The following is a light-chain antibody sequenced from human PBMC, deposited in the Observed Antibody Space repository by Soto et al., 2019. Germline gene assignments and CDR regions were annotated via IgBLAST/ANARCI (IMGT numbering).Light chain of an antibody. J-gene: IGLJ1*01. Sequence: QSALTQPPSASGSPGQPVTISCTGTSSDIGKYNYVSWYQQHPGKAPKLLVYEVDRRPAGVPDRFSGSKSANTASLTVSGLQPEDEADYYCSSYTGTDNLLYVFGTGTKVTVL. CDR3: SSYTGTDNLLYV. CDR1: SSDIGKYNY. V-gene: IGLV2-8*01. CDR2: EVD.